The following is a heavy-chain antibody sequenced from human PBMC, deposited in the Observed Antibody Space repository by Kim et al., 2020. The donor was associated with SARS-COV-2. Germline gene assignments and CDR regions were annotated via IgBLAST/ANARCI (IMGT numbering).Heavy chain of an antibody. J-gene: IGHJ5*02. Sequence: SETLSLTCTVSGGSISSSSYYWGWIRQPPGQGLVWIGSIYYSGSTYYNPSLKSRVTISVDTSKNQFSLKLSSVTAADTAVYYCARQPTKWGIAARPQPSWFDPWGQGTLVTVSS. D-gene: IGHD6-6*01. CDR2: IYYSGST. CDR3: ARQPTKWGIAARPQPSWFDP. CDR1: GGSISSSSYY. V-gene: IGHV4-39*01.